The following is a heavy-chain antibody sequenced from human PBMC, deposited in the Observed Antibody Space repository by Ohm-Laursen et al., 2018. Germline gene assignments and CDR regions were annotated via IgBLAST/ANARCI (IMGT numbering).Heavy chain of an antibody. D-gene: IGHD1-1*01. V-gene: IGHV1-2*02. CDR2: INPNSGGT. J-gene: IGHJ4*02. CDR1: GYTFTGYY. Sequence: ASVKVSCKASGYTFTGYYMHWVRQAPGQGLGWMGWINPNSGGTNYAPKFQGRVTMTRDTSISTAYMELSRLRSDDTAVYYCARVLNWSLNDYWGQGTLVTVSS. CDR3: ARVLNWSLNDY.